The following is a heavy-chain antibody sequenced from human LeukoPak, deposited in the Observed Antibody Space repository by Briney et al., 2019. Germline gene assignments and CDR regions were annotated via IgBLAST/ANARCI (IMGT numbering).Heavy chain of an antibody. J-gene: IGHJ4*02. Sequence: ASVKVSCKVFGYTLTELSMHWVRQAPGKGLEWMGGFDPEDGETIYPQKFQARVTMTEDTSTDTAYMELSSLRSEDTAVYYCAREWSSGWNNDYWGQGTLVTVSS. CDR2: FDPEDGET. V-gene: IGHV1-24*01. CDR1: GYTLTELS. CDR3: AREWSSGWNNDY. D-gene: IGHD6-19*01.